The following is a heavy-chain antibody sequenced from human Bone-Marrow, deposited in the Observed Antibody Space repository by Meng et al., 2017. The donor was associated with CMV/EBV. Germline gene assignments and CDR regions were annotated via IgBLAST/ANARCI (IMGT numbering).Heavy chain of an antibody. CDR3: ARDLTIFGVVTPQNWFDP. V-gene: IGHV1-69*05. CDR1: GGTFSSYA. J-gene: IGHJ5*02. CDR2: IIPIFGTA. Sequence: SVKVSCKASGGTFSSYAISWVRLAPGQGLEWMGGIIPIFGTANYAQKFQGRVTITTDESTSTAYMELSSLRSEDTAVYYCARDLTIFGVVTPQNWFDPWGQGTLVTVSS. D-gene: IGHD3-3*01.